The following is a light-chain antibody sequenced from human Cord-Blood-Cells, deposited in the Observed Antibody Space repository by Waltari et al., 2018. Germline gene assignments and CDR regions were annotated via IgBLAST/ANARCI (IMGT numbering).Light chain of an antibody. J-gene: IGLJ3*02. CDR3: SSYTSSSTWV. CDR2: DVS. V-gene: IGLV2-14*01. Sequence: QSALTQPASVSGSPGQSITISCTGTSSDVGGYNYVSWYQQHPGKAPKLMIYDVSNRPSGVSNRFSGSKSGNTGSLTISGLQAEDEADYYCSSYTSSSTWVLGGGTKLTVL. CDR1: SSDVGGYNY.